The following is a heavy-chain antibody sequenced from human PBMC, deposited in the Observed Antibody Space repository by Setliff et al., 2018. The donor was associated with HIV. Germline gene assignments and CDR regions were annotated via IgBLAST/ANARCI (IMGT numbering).Heavy chain of an antibody. D-gene: IGHD3-22*01. CDR2: IYYDGTT. V-gene: IGHV4-59*02. CDR1: GGSVSGYF. CDR3: ARVRRSYDSSGYYPYYFDY. Sequence: SETLSLTCTVSGGSVSGYFWSWIRQPPGRGLEWIGYIYYDGTTNSNPSLKSRVTISVTTSKNQFSLKLSSVTAADTALYFCARVRRSYDSSGYYPYYFDYWGQGTLVTVSS. J-gene: IGHJ4*02.